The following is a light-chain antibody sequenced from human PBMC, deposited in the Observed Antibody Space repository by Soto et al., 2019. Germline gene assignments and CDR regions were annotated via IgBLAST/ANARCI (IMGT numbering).Light chain of an antibody. J-gene: IGLJ2*01. CDR3: NSYADNNLI. CDR2: EVS. V-gene: IGLV2-8*01. Sequence: SALTQPPSASGSPGQSVTISCTGTSGDVGNYNYVSWYQQHPGKAPKLIIYEVSRRPSGVPDRFSGSKSGNTASLTVSGLQAEDEADYYCNSYADNNLIFGGGTKLTVL. CDR1: SGDVGNYNY.